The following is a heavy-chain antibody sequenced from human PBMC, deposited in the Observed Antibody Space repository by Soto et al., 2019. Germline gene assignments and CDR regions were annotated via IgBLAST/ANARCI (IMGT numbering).Heavy chain of an antibody. D-gene: IGHD6-19*01. J-gene: IGHJ4*02. Sequence: ESGGGVVQPGRSLRLSCAASGFTFSSYAMHWVRQAPGKGLEWVAVISYDGSNKYYADSVKGRFTISRDNSKNTLYLQMNSLRAEDTAVYYCARDLSSSGFLYYFDYWGQGTLVTVSS. V-gene: IGHV3-30-3*01. CDR2: ISYDGSNK. CDR3: ARDLSSSGFLYYFDY. CDR1: GFTFSSYA.